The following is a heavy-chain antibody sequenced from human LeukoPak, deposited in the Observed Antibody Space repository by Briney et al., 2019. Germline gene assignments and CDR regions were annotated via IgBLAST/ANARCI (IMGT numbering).Heavy chain of an antibody. Sequence: PGGSLRLSCAASGFTFSSYWMSWVRQAPGKGLEWVSFISSNGDSLYYADSVEGRFTISRDNAKDSVYLQINSLRAEDTGVYYCAREVVIVPDYYYYGLDVWGQGTTVTVSS. CDR2: ISSNGDSL. CDR1: GFTFSSYW. D-gene: IGHD2/OR15-2a*01. CDR3: AREVVIVPDYYYYGLDV. V-gene: IGHV3-48*04. J-gene: IGHJ6*02.